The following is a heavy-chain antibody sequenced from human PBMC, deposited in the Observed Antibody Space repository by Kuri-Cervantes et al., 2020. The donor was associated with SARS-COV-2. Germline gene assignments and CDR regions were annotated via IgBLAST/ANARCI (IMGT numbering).Heavy chain of an antibody. V-gene: IGHV4-30-4*01. Sequence: SETLSLTCTFSGASIISGDYYWSWIRQPPGKGLEWSEYNYYSGITDYNPSLKILVTISVDTSKNQLSLKLSSVTAEDTAVYYCARDPYYDDVWGSYCLGSAFDIWGQGTMVTVSS. CDR3: ARDPYYDDVWGSYCLGSAFDI. CDR1: GASIISGDYY. J-gene: IGHJ3*02. CDR2: NYYSGIT. D-gene: IGHD3-16*01.